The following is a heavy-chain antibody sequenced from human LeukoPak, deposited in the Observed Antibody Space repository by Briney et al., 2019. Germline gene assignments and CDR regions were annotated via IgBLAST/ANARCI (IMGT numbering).Heavy chain of an antibody. V-gene: IGHV1-2*02. CDR3: ARGSIVVVPAATDAFDI. D-gene: IGHD2-2*01. Sequence: GASVKVSCKASGYTFTGYYMHWVRQAPGQGLEWVGWINPNSGGTNYAEKFQGRVTMTRDTSISTAYMELSRLRSDDTAVYYCARGSIVVVPAATDAFDIWGQGTMVTVSS. CDR2: INPNSGGT. CDR1: GYTFTGYY. J-gene: IGHJ3*02.